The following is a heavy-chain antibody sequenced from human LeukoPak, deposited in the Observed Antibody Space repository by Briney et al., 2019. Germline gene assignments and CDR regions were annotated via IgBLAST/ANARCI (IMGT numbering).Heavy chain of an antibody. CDR1: GGPFGSYA. CDR2: IIPILGIA. J-gene: IGHJ5*02. Sequence: SVKVSCKASGGPFGSYAISWVRQAPGQGLEWLGRIIPILGIANYAQKFQGRVTITADKSTSTAYMELSSLRSEDTAVYYCAREGPHILTGYSNWFDPWGQGTLVTVSS. CDR3: AREGPHILTGYSNWFDP. D-gene: IGHD3-9*01. V-gene: IGHV1-69*04.